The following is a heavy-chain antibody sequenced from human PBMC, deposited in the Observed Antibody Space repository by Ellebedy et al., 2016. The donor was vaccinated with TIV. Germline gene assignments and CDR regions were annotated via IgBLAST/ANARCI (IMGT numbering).Heavy chain of an antibody. CDR3: ARDQLRCGGDCYSRPKYYFDH. CDR1: GFTFSSYG. D-gene: IGHD2-21*02. CDR2: ILYDGSNR. J-gene: IGHJ4*02. V-gene: IGHV3-33*08. Sequence: GESLKISCAASGFTFSSYGMHWVRQAPGKGLEWVAIILYDGSNRWYADSVKGRFTISRDNSKNTLDLKMNSLRAEDTAVYYCARDQLRCGGDCYSRPKYYFDHWGQGTLVTVSS.